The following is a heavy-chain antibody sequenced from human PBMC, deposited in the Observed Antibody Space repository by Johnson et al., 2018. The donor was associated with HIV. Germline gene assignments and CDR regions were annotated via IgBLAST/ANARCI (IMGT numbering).Heavy chain of an antibody. D-gene: IGHD5-18*01. CDR2: IKSKTDGGTT. V-gene: IGHV3-15*01. CDR1: GFTFSNAW. Sequence: EVQLVESGGGLVQPGGSLRLSCAASGFTFSNAWMNWVRQAPGKGLEWVGRIKSKTDGGTTDYAAPVKGRFTISRDDSKNTLYLQMNSLKTEDTAVYYCTNPDTAMATGAFDIWGQGTMVTVSS. J-gene: IGHJ3*02. CDR3: TNPDTAMATGAFDI.